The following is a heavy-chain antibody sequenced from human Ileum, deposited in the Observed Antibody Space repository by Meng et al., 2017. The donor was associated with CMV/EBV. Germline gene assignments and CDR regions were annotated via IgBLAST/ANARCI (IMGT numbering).Heavy chain of an antibody. V-gene: IGHV3-23*01. CDR1: GFPFSSYA. J-gene: IGHJ5*02. CDR2: ISGSGGST. D-gene: IGHD3-22*01. CDR3: AKLEYYYDSSGYYS. Sequence: SGFPFSSYAMSWVRQAPGKGLEWVSAISGSGGSTYYADSVKGRFTISRDNSKNTLYLQMNSLRAEDTAVYYCAKLEYYYDSSGYYSWGQGTLVTVSS.